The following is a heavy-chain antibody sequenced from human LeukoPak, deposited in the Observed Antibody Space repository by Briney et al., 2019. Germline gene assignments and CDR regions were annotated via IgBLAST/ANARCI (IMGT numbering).Heavy chain of an antibody. CDR2: INSDGSST. J-gene: IGHJ4*02. D-gene: IGHD3-22*01. CDR3: AKVGPGGYYDSTDPNDY. V-gene: IGHV3-74*01. Sequence: GGSLRLSCAASGFTFSSSWMHWVRQAPGKGLVWVSRINSDGSSTSYADSVKGRFTISRDNSKNTLYLQMNSLRAEDTAVYYCAKVGPGGYYDSTDPNDYWGQGTLVTVSS. CDR1: GFTFSSSW.